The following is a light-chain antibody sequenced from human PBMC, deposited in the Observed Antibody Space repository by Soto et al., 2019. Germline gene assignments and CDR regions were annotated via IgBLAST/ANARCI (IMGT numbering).Light chain of an antibody. CDR3: QRLSNWPSVT. CDR2: DTF. Sequence: EIVLTQSPPTLSLSPGDRDTLSCRAIRSISSLVAWYQQKPGQAPRLLIYDTFNRATGIPARFSGSGFGTYFSLTISCLEPEDFAVAICQRLSNWPSVTFCGGTKVKF. V-gene: IGKV3-11*01. J-gene: IGKJ4*01. CDR1: RSISSL.